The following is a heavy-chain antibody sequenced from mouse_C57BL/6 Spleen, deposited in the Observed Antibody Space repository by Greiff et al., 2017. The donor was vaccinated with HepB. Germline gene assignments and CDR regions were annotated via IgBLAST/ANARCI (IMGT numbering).Heavy chain of an antibody. D-gene: IGHD1-1*01. J-gene: IGHJ2*01. CDR3: ARKDYGSSSLYFDY. CDR1: GFTFPSYW. V-gene: IGHV1-53*01. CDR2: INPSNGGT. Sequence: QVQLQQSGTELVKPGASVKLSCKASGFTFPSYWMHWVKQRPGQGLEWIGNINPSNGGTNYNEKFKSKATLTVDKSSSTAYMQLSSLTSEDSAVYYCARKDYGSSSLYFDYWGQGTTLTVSS.